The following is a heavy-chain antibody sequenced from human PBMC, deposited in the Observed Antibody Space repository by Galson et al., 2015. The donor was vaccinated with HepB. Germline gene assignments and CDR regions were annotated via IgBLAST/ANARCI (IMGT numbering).Heavy chain of an antibody. CDR3: GPFGQTCSTNYPIDS. CDR2: ISGSGGST. Sequence: SLRLSCAASGLTFSRYAMHWVRQAPGKGLEYVSAISGSGGSTFYADSVKGRFTISRDNSKNTLYLQMSSLRADDTAVYYCGPFGQTCSTNYPIDSWGQGTLVTVSS. D-gene: IGHD2-2*01. J-gene: IGHJ4*02. V-gene: IGHV3-64D*06. CDR1: GLTFSRYA.